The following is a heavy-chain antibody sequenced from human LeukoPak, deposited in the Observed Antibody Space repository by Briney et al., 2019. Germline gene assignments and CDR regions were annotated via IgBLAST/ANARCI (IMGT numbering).Heavy chain of an antibody. V-gene: IGHV1-2*02. J-gene: IGHJ3*02. D-gene: IGHD6-25*01. CDR3: ARGAATGIDAFDI. Sequence: ASVKVSCKASGHTFSDYYTHWVRQAPGQGLEWMGWINPKSGGTDYAQKFQGRVAMTRDTSISTAYMELSRLRSEDTAVYYCARGAATGIDAFDIWGQGTMVTVSS. CDR2: INPKSGGT. CDR1: GHTFSDYY.